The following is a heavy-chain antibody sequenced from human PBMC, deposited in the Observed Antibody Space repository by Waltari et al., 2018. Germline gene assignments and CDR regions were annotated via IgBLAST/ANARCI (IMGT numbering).Heavy chain of an antibody. CDR3: ARDPWEPYSWLES. D-gene: IGHD1-26*01. J-gene: IGHJ5*01. V-gene: IGHV3-74*01. CDR1: FTFSNYW. Sequence: EVQLVESGGGIVQPGGFTFSNYWMHWVRQVPGKGLVWVARINGDGTVTSYGDSMRGRFTISRDNAMKSIYLQINSLRGEDTALYYCARDPWEPYSWLESWGQGTLVTVSS. CDR2: INGDGTVT.